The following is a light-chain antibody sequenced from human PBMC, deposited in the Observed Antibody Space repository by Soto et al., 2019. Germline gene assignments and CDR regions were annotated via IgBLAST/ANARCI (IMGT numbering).Light chain of an antibody. J-gene: IGKJ5*01. V-gene: IGKV3D-15*01. Sequence: EVVMTRSPATLSVSPGEVATLSCRASQSVNRNYLAWYQQKSGQAPRLLIYGISTRATGIPDRFSASGSGTEFTLTISSLQPEDIAVYYCQQYTQWPITFGQGTRLEI. CDR2: GIS. CDR3: QQYTQWPIT. CDR1: QSVNRN.